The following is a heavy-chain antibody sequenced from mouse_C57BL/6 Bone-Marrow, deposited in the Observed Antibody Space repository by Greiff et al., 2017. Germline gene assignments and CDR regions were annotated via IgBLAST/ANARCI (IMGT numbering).Heavy chain of an antibody. Sequence: EVKLVESGGGLVQPGGSLSLSCAASGFTFTDYYMSWVRQPPGKALEWLGFIRNKANGYTTEYSASVKGRFTISSDNSQSILYLQMNALRAAVSATYYCARYRLYYYAMDYWGQGTSVTVSS. CDR3: ARYRLYYYAMDY. V-gene: IGHV7-3*01. J-gene: IGHJ4*01. CDR2: IRNKANGYTT. CDR1: GFTFTDYY. D-gene: IGHD1-2*01.